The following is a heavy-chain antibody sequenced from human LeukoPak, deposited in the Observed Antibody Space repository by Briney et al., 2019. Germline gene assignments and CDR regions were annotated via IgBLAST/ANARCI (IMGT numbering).Heavy chain of an antibody. CDR3: ARVGYLGRFDP. CDR1: GGSISSGGYS. V-gene: IGHV4-30-2*01. D-gene: IGHD2-2*03. J-gene: IGHJ5*02. CDR2: IYHSGST. Sequence: SETLSLTCAVSGGSISSGGYSWSWIRQPPGKGLEWIGYIYHSGSTYYNPSLKSRVTISVDRSKNQFSLKLSSVTAADTAVYYCARVGYLGRFDPWGQGTLVTVSS.